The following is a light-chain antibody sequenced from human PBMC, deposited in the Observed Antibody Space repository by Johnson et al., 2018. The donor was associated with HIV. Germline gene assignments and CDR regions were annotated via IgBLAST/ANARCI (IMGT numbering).Light chain of an antibody. CDR3: GTWDSSLSAYV. CDR1: SSNIGNNY. CDR2: ENN. J-gene: IGLJ1*01. V-gene: IGLV1-51*02. Sequence: HSVLTQPPSVSAAPGQKVTISCSGSSSNIGNNYVSWYQQLPGTAPKLLIYENNKRPSWIPDRFSGSKSGTSATLGITGLQTGDEADYYCGTWDSSLSAYVFGTGTKVTVL.